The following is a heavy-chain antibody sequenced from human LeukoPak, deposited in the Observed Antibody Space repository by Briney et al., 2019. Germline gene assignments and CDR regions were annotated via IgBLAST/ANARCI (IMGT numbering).Heavy chain of an antibody. J-gene: IGHJ4*02. CDR1: GGSISSSSNY. CDR2: IYYSGST. Sequence: NPSETLSLTCTVSGGSISSSSNYWGWIRQPPGKGLEWIGYIYYSGSTNYNPSLKSRVTISVDTSKNQFSLKLSSVTAAGTAVYYCARGYYGDYLYYFDYWGQGTLVTVSS. D-gene: IGHD4-17*01. V-gene: IGHV4-61*05. CDR3: ARGYYGDYLYYFDY.